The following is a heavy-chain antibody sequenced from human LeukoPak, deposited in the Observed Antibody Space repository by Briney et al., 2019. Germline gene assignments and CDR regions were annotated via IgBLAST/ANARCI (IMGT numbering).Heavy chain of an antibody. J-gene: IGHJ4*02. D-gene: IGHD3-16*01. CDR1: GFTFSDYD. CDR3: GRAFPPLRTSSAGDL. Sequence: PGGSLRLSCSASGFTFSDYDMTWVRQAPGKGLEWVSSISGLSSHIYYGDPVKGRFSISRDNAKNSLYLQMNSLGAEDTAVYYCGRAFPPLRTSSAGDLWGQGTLVTVSS. V-gene: IGHV3-21*01. CDR2: ISGLSSHI.